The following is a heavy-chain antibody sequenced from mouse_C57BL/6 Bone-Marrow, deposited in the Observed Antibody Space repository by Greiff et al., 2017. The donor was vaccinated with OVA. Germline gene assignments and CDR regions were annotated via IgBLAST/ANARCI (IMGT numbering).Heavy chain of an antibody. CDR1: GYTFTSYW. CDR3: ARGVAY. CDR2: IDPSDSET. Sequence: VQLQQPGAELVRPGSSVKLSCKASGYTFTSYWMHWVKQRPIQGLEWIGNIDPSDSETLYNQKFQDKATLTVDKSSSTAYLQLSSLTSEDSAVYYCARGVAYWGQGTTLTVSS. J-gene: IGHJ2*01. V-gene: IGHV1-52*01.